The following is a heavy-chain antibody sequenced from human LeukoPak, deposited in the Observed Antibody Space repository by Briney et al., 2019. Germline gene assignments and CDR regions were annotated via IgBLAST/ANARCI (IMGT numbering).Heavy chain of an antibody. D-gene: IGHD6-6*01. CDR3: WGSSVFDAFDI. CDR1: GGTFSSYA. J-gene: IGHJ3*02. CDR2: IIPIFGTA. Sequence: GASVKVSCKASGGTFSSYAISWVRQAPGQGLEWMGGIIPIFGTANYAQKFQGRVTITADESTSTAYMELSSLRSEDTAVYYCWGSSVFDAFDIWGQGTMVTVSS. V-gene: IGHV1-69*13.